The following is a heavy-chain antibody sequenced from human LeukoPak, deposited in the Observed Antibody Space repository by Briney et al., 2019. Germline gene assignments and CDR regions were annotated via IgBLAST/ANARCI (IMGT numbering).Heavy chain of an antibody. CDR1: GGSFSGYY. J-gene: IGHJ3*02. CDR3: ARDPFVYRGIAAAVGAFDI. Sequence: SETLSLTCAVYGGSFSGYYWSWIRQPPGKGLEWIGEINHSGSTYYNPSLKSRVTISVDTSKNQFSLKLSSVTAADTAVYYCARDPFVYRGIAAAVGAFDIWGQGTMVTVSS. D-gene: IGHD6-13*01. CDR2: INHSGST. V-gene: IGHV4-34*01.